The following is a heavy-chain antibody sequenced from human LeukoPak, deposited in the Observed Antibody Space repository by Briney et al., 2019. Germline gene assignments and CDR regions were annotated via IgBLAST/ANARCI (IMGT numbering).Heavy chain of an antibody. CDR3: ARSVDTSMVGDY. D-gene: IGHD5-18*01. CDR1: GGAISNYY. J-gene: IGHJ4*02. Sequence: AETLSLTCTVSGGAISNYYWSWTRQPPGKGLEWIGYIYYSGSTNYNPSLKNRVTISLDTSKNQFSLTLNSVTAADTAVYYCARSVDTSMVGDYWGQGTLVTVSS. CDR2: IYYSGST. V-gene: IGHV4-59*01.